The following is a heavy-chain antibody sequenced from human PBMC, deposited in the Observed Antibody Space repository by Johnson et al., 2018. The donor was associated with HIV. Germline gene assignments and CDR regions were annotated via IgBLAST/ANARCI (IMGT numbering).Heavy chain of an antibody. J-gene: IGHJ3*01. Sequence: VQLVESGGGVVRPGGSLRLSCAASGFTFDDYGMSWVRQGPGKGLEWVSGINWNGGSTGYADSVKGRFTISRDNAKNSLYLQVNSLGAEDTALYYCASRRVTGGAFDLWGQGTMVTVSS. D-gene: IGHD2-21*02. CDR3: ASRRVTGGAFDL. CDR2: INWNGGST. V-gene: IGHV3-20*04. CDR1: GFTFDDYG.